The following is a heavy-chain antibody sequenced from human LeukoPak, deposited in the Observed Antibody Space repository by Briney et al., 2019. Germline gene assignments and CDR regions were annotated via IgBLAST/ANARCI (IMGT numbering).Heavy chain of an antibody. J-gene: IGHJ4*02. V-gene: IGHV4-31*03. Sequence: SETLSLTCTVSGGSISSGGYYWSWIRQHPGKGLEWIGYIYYSGSTYYNPSLKSRVTISVDTSKNQFSLKLSSVTAADTAVYYCARGSVVPAANAYYFDYWGQGTLVTVSS. CDR2: IYYSGST. D-gene: IGHD2-2*01. CDR1: GGSISSGGYY. CDR3: ARGSVVPAANAYYFDY.